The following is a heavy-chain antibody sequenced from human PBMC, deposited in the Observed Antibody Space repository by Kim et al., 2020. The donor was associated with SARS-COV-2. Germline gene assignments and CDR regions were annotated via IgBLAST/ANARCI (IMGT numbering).Heavy chain of an antibody. V-gene: IGHV3-48*02. J-gene: IGHJ6*02. Sequence: GGSLRLSCAASGFTFSSYGMNWVRQAPGKGLEWVSDISSSGSAIYYADSVRGRFTISRDNAKNSLYLQMNSLRDEDTAVYYCARDGGTAANEDYYYYYGMDVWGQGTTVTVSS. CDR1: GFTFSSYG. D-gene: IGHD2-2*01. CDR2: ISSSGSAI. CDR3: ARDGGTAANEDYYYYYGMDV.